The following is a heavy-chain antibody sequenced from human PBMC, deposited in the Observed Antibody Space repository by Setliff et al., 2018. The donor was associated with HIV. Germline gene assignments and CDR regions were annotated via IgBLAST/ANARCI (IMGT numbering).Heavy chain of an antibody. D-gene: IGHD3-10*01. V-gene: IGHV1-69*05. CDR3: ARTREMVRGVITPAFDY. Sequence: SVKVSCKASGGTFSSYTINWERQAPGQGLEWVGGIIPIFGTANYAQKFQGRVTITTDESASTAYMELSSLRSEDTALYYCARTREMVRGVITPAFDYWGLGTLVTVSS. J-gene: IGHJ4*02. CDR2: IIPIFGTA. CDR1: GGTFSSYT.